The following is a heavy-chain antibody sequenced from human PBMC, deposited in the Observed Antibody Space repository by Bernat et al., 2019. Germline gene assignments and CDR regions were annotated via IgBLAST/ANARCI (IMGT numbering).Heavy chain of an antibody. Sequence: QVQLVQSGAEVKKPGSSVKVSCKASGGTFSSYAISWVRQAPGQGLEWMGGIIPIFGTANYAQKFQGRVTITADESTSTAYMELSSLRSEDTAVYYCARELHPRSSGYYTFDSWAKRSLVTVPS. V-gene: IGHV1-69*12. J-gene: IGHJ5*01. CDR1: GGTFSSYA. CDR2: IIPIFGTA. CDR3: ARELHPRSSGYYTFDS. D-gene: IGHD3-22*01.